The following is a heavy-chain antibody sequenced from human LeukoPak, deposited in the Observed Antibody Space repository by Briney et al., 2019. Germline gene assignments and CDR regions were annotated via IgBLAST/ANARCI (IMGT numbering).Heavy chain of an antibody. CDR1: GGSISSYH. CDR3: AGGIFGVVINAFHI. D-gene: IGHD3-3*01. J-gene: IGHJ3*02. CDR2: TYNSGST. Sequence: SETLSLTCTVSGGSISSYHWSWIRQPPGKGLEWIGDTYNSGSTNHNPSLQSRVTISVDASKNQFSLKLSSVTAADTAVYYCAGGIFGVVINAFHIWGQGTMVTVSS. V-gene: IGHV4-59*01.